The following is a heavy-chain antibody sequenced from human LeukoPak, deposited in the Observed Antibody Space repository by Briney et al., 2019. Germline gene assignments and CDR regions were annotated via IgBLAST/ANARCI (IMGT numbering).Heavy chain of an antibody. V-gene: IGHV1-2*02. D-gene: IGHD6-19*01. CDR2: INSNSGGT. CDR1: GYTFTGYY. Sequence: ASVKVSCKASGYTFTGYYMHWVRQAPGQELEWMGWINSNSGGTKDAQKFQGRVTMTRDTSISTAYMELSRLRSDDTAVYYCARSVEQLANFDYWGQGTLVTVSS. J-gene: IGHJ4*02. CDR3: ARSVEQLANFDY.